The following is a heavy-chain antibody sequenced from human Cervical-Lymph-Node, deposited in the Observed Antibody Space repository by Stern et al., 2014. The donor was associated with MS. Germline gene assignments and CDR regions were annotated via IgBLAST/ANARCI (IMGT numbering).Heavy chain of an antibody. D-gene: IGHD3-22*01. CDR1: GFTFSSHG. V-gene: IGHV3-33*01. CDR3: ARGDYNDPSEIDF. CDR2: IWSDGRQK. J-gene: IGHJ4*02. Sequence: MQLVESGGGVVRPGRSLRLSCAPSGFTFSSHGMHWVRRAPGKGLEWVALIWSDGRQKYYVDSVKGRFTIYRDNSKNTLYLQMNSLRAEDTAVYYCARGDYNDPSEIDFWGQGTLVTVSS.